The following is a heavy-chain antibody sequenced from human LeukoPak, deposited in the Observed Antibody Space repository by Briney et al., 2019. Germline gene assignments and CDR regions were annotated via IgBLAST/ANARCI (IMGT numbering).Heavy chain of an antibody. V-gene: IGHV4-34*01. CDR1: GGSFSGYY. D-gene: IGHD3-10*01. CDR3: ARRGRYYYGSGSYYITP. Sequence: SETLSLTCAVYGGSFSGYYWSWIRQPPGKGLEWIGEINHSGSTNYNPSLKSRVPISVDTSKNQFSLKLSSVTAADTAVYYCARRGRYYYGSGSYYITPWGQGTLVTVSS. CDR2: INHSGST. J-gene: IGHJ5*02.